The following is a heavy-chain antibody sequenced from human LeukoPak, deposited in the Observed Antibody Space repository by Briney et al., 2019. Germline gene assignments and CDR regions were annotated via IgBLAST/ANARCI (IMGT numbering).Heavy chain of an antibody. CDR2: ISYDGSNK. CDR1: GFTFSSYA. J-gene: IGHJ4*02. Sequence: GGSLRLSCAASGFTFSSYAMHWVRQAPGKGLEWVAVISYDGSNKYYADSVKGRFTISRDNSKNTLYLQMNSLRAEDTAVYYCARGERLNWGQGTLVTVSS. D-gene: IGHD1-1*01. V-gene: IGHV3-30-3*01. CDR3: ARGERLN.